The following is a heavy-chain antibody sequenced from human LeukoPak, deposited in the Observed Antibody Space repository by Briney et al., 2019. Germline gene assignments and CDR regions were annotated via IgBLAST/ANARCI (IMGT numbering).Heavy chain of an antibody. CDR2: ISSSGSTI. CDR1: GFTFSSYE. CDR3: ARDRGSGGSCLFDY. J-gene: IGHJ4*02. V-gene: IGHV3-48*03. D-gene: IGHD2-15*01. Sequence: GGSLRLSCAASGFTFSSYEMNWVRQAPGKGLEWVSYISSSGSTIYYADSVKGRFTISRDNAKNSLYLQMNSLRAEDTAVCYCARDRGSGGSCLFDYWGQGTLVTVSS.